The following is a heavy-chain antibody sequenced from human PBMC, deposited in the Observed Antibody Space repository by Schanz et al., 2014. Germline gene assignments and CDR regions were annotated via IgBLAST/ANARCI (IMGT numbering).Heavy chain of an antibody. CDR2: ISDSGDTA. CDR1: DFTFSTDA. CDR3: AKSLESCPGGRCARGYFDY. Sequence: EEQLVESGGGLVQPGGSLRLSCAASDFTFSTDAMSWVRQAPGKGLEWLSYISDSGDTAYYADSVKGRFTISRDNFKGALYLQMSSLRAEDTAVYYCAKSLESCPGGRCARGYFDYWGQGTLVTVSS. V-gene: IGHV3-23*04. J-gene: IGHJ4*02. D-gene: IGHD2-8*02.